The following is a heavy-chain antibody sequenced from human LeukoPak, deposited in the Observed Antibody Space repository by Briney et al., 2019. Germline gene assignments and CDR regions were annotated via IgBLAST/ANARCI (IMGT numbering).Heavy chain of an antibody. CDR1: GGSISSGRYY. V-gene: IGHV4-61*02. CDR3: ARYCGGDCYSYYFDD. J-gene: IGHJ4*02. CDR2: IYTSGST. D-gene: IGHD2-21*02. Sequence: SVTLSLTCTVSGGSISSGRYYWRSIRQSAGKGLEWIGRIYTSGSTNYNPSLKTRVTISVDTSKNKFSLKLSSVTAADTAVYYCARYCGGDCYSYYFDDWGQGTLVTVSS.